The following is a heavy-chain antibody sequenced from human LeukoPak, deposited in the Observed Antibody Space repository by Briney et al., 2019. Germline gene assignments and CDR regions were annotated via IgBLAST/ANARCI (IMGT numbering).Heavy chain of an antibody. J-gene: IGHJ3*02. V-gene: IGHV3-53*04. D-gene: IGHD1-7*01. CDR3: ATTVQTRDDAFHI. CDR2: FYSDGKI. CDR1: DFSVNSYN. Sequence: GGSLRLSCAASDFSVNSYNMTWVRQAPGRGLEWLSPFYSDGKISYADSVRGRFTTSRHSSKNTLSLQMNGVREEDAAVYYCATTVQTRDDAFHIWGQGTMVTVSS.